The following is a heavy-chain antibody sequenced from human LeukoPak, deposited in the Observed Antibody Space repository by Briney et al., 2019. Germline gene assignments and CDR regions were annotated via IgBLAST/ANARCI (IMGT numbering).Heavy chain of an antibody. CDR1: GGSISSSSYY. CDR3: ARHSYYFDY. J-gene: IGHJ4*02. V-gene: IGHV4-39*01. CDR2: IYYSGST. Sequence: SETLSLTCTVSGGSISSSSYYWGWISQPPGKGLEWIGSIYYSGSTYYNPSLKSRVTISVDTSKNQFSLKLSSVTAADTAVYYCARHSYYFDYWGQGTLVTVSS.